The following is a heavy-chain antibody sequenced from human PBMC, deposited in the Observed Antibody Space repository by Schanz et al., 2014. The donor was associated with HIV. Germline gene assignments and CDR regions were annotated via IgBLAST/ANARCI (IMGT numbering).Heavy chain of an antibody. Sequence: VQLVESGGGVVQPGRSLRLSCAASGFTFSRYNMNWVRQTPGKGLEWISHISFDGNIIYYADSVQGRFTISRDNAKNSLFLQMASLRDEDTAVYYCAMDPSGNYYRYHFDYWGQGSLVTVSS. CDR2: ISFDGNII. CDR1: GFTFSRYN. J-gene: IGHJ4*02. D-gene: IGHD1-26*01. CDR3: AMDPSGNYYRYHFDY. V-gene: IGHV3-48*02.